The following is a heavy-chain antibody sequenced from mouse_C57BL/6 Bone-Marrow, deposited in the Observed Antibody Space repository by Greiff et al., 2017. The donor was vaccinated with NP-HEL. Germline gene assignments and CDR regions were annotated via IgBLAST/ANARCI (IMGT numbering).Heavy chain of an antibody. V-gene: IGHV5-12*01. CDR1: GFTFSDYY. CDR3: ARHDY. J-gene: IGHJ2*01. CDR2: ISNGGGST. Sequence: EVKVVESGGGLVQPGGSLKLSCAASGFTFSDYYMYWVRQTPEKRLEWVAYISNGGGSTYYPDTVKGRCTISRDNAKNTLYLQMSRLKSEDTAMYYCARHDYWGQGTTLTVSS.